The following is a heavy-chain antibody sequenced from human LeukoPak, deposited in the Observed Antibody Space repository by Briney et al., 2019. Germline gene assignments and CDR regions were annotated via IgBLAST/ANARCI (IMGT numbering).Heavy chain of an antibody. J-gene: IGHJ6*02. V-gene: IGHV1-69*13. D-gene: IGHD2-15*01. Sequence: ASVKVSCKASGGTFSSYAISWVRQAPGQGLEWMGGIIPIFATANYAQKFQGRVTITADESTSTAYMELSSLRSEDTAVYYCARDRDCSGGSCYSFATRYGMDVWGQGTTVTVSS. CDR3: ARDRDCSGGSCYSFATRYGMDV. CDR2: IIPIFATA. CDR1: GGTFSSYA.